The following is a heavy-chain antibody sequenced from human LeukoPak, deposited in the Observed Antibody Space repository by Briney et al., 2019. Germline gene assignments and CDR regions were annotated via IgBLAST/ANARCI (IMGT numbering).Heavy chain of an antibody. Sequence: GGSLRLSCAASGFTLSDYYMSWIRQAPGKGLEWVSYSSSSGSTIYYADSEKGRFAISMYNAKNSLYLQMNSLRAEDTAVYYCARRRDFIDYWGQGTLVTVSS. CDR1: GFTLSDYY. D-gene: IGHD3/OR15-3a*01. CDR2: SSSSGSTI. V-gene: IGHV3-11*01. CDR3: ARRRDFIDY. J-gene: IGHJ4*02.